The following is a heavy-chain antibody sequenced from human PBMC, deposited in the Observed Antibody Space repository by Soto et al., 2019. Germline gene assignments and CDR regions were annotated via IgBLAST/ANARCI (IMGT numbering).Heavy chain of an antibody. V-gene: IGHV1-8*01. CDR1: VYTFTRYD. CDR3: AREEVDYANMFRYTGLDV. J-gene: IGHJ6*02. D-gene: IGHD3-10*02. Sequence: SVKVSCKSSVYTFTRYDINWVRQATGQGLEWMGWMNPNSGNTGYAQKFQGRVTMTRNTSISTAYMELRSLRSEDTAVYYCAREEVDYANMFRYTGLDVWGQGTTVTVSS. CDR2: MNPNSGNT.